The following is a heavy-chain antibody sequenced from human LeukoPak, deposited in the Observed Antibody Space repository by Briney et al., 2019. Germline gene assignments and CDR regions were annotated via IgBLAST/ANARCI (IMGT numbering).Heavy chain of an antibody. CDR2: ITSLADST. J-gene: IGHJ4*02. Sequence: GGSLRLSCAASVFTFSDYAMNGVRQAPGEGLEWVSSITSLADSTYYAPSVRGRFTISRDNSKNTLYLQMNSLQAEDTAVYYCAKGSLISCGGARCYELDYWGQGTLVTVSS. V-gene: IGHV3-23*01. D-gene: IGHD2-15*01. CDR3: AKGSLISCGGARCYELDY. CDR1: VFTFSDYA.